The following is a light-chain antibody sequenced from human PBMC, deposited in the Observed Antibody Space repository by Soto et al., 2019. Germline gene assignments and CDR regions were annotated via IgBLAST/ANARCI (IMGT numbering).Light chain of an antibody. Sequence: ETLITQSPGTLSVSPGEGATLSCRASESVSSLAWYQQKPGQAPRLLIYGASTRETGIPARFSGSGSGTEFTLTISSLQSEDFAVYYCQQHENWPLTFGGGTKVDIK. CDR3: QQHENWPLT. J-gene: IGKJ4*01. CDR1: ESVSS. V-gene: IGKV3-15*01. CDR2: GAS.